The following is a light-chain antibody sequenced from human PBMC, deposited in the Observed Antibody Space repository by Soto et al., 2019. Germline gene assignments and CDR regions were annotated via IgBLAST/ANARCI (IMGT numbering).Light chain of an antibody. V-gene: IGLV2-14*01. J-gene: IGLJ2*01. Sequence: QSALTQPASVSGSPGPSITISCTGTSSDVGGYNYVSWYQQHPGKAPKLMIYEVSNRPSGVSNRCSGSKSGNTASRTISGLQAEDEADYYCSTYTSSSPLVFGGGTTLTAL. CDR1: SSDVGGYNY. CDR3: STYTSSSPLV. CDR2: EVS.